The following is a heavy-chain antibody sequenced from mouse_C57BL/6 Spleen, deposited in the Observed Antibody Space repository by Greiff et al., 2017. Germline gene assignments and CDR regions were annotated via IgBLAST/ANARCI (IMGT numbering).Heavy chain of an antibody. D-gene: IGHD2-4*01. CDR1: GFTFSNYW. Sequence: EVKLVESGGGLVQPGGSMKLSCVASGFTFSNYWMNWVRQSPEKGLEWVAQIRLKSDNYATHYAESVKGRFTISRDDSKSSVYLQMNNLRAEDTGIYYCTGEITDYFDYWGQGTTLTVSS. CDR2: IRLKSDNYAT. J-gene: IGHJ2*01. V-gene: IGHV6-3*01. CDR3: TGEITDYFDY.